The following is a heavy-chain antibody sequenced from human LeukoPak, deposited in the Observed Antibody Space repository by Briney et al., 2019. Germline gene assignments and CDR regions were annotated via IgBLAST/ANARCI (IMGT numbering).Heavy chain of an antibody. J-gene: IGHJ4*02. CDR3: ARDRSSSEGNYFDY. CDR2: IYYSGST. D-gene: IGHD6-13*01. CDR1: GGSISSYY. V-gene: IGHV4-59*12. Sequence: SETLSLTCTVSGGSISSYYWSWIRQPPGKGLEWIGYIYYSGSTNYNPSLKSRVTISVDTSKNQFSLKLSSVTAADTAVYYCARDRSSSEGNYFDYWGQGTLVTVSS.